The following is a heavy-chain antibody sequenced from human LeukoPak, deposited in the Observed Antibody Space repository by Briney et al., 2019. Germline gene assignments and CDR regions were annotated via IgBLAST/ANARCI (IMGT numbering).Heavy chain of an antibody. CDR1: GFTVSSNY. V-gene: IGHV3-66*01. J-gene: IGHJ6*02. CDR3: ASAKHGSGSLYYYGMDV. D-gene: IGHD3-10*01. CDR2: IYSGGST. Sequence: GGSLRLSCAASGFTVSSNYMSWVRQAPGKGLEWVSVIYSGGSTYYADSVKGRFTISRDNYKNTLYLQMNSLRAEDTAVYYCASAKHGSGSLYYYGMDVWGQGTTVTVSS.